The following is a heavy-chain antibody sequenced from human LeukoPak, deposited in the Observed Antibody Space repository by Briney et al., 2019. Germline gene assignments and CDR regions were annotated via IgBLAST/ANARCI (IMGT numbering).Heavy chain of an antibody. V-gene: IGHV3-23*01. CDR2: ISGNTYGGFK. D-gene: IGHD1-20*01. CDR3: AKLPSGRITRFLFYFDS. J-gene: IGHJ4*02. Sequence: PGGSLRLSCVVSGFTFSTYSMAWVRQAPGKGLDWVSIISGNTYGGFKYYADSVRGRFTISRDDSMNTLYLEMSSLRVEDTAVYYCAKLPSGRITRFLFYFDSWGQGALVSVSS. CDR1: GFTFSTYS.